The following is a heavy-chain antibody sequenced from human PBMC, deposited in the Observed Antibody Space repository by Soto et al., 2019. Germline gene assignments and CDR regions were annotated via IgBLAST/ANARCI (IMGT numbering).Heavy chain of an antibody. J-gene: IGHJ4*02. CDR1: GFTFSSYA. Sequence: EVHLLESGGGLVQPGDSLRLSCAASGFTFSSYAMSWVRQAPGKGLEWVSALSGSGGRTYYADSVKGRFTISRDNAKNTLYLQMNSPKVEDTSVYYCAKDEVTTLLPSFFDYWGQGVLVTVSS. CDR3: AKDEVTTLLPSFFDY. D-gene: IGHD4-17*01. V-gene: IGHV3-23*01. CDR2: LSGSGGRT.